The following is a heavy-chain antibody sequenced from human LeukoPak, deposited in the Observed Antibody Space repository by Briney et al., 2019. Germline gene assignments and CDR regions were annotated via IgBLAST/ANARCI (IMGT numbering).Heavy chain of an antibody. Sequence: ASVKVSCKASGFTFTAFYMHWVRQAPGQGLEWMAWINLSSGGTNYAQKFRGRVTMTRDSFISTAYMELTSLRSDDTAIYYCVTTTGYFNTWGAFDIWGQGTMATVSS. CDR2: INLSSGGT. J-gene: IGHJ3*02. CDR3: VTTTGYFNTWGAFDI. D-gene: IGHD2-15*01. CDR1: GFTFTAFY. V-gene: IGHV1-2*02.